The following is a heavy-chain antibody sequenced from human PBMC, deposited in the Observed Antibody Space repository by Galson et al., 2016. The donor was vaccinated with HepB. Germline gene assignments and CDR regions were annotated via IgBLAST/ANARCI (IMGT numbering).Heavy chain of an antibody. CDR1: GGSISSSSHY. CDR2: IYYRGTT. CDR3: ARRLKYYDYWSGEGFFDL. J-gene: IGHJ2*01. V-gene: IGHV4-39*01. Sequence: TLSLTCTVSGGSISSSSHYWGWIRQPPGKGLEWLGGIYYRGTTYYNPSLKSRVTISVDTSNNQFSLRLTSVTAADTAVYYCARRLKYYDYWSGEGFFDLWGRGTLVTLSS. D-gene: IGHD3-3*01.